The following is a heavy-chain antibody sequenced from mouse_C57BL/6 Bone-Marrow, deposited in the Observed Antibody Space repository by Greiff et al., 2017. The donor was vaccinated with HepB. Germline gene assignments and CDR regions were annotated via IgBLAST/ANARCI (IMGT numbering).Heavy chain of an antibody. Sequence: EVQLQQSGPVLVKPGASVKMSCKASGYTFTDYYMNWVKQSHGKSLEWIGVINPYNGGTSYNQKFKGKATLTVDKSSSTAYMELNSLTSEDSAVYDCARGNWDGYYFDYWGQGTTLTVSS. D-gene: IGHD4-1*01. CDR1: GYTFTDYY. CDR2: INPYNGGT. CDR3: ARGNWDGYYFDY. J-gene: IGHJ2*01. V-gene: IGHV1-19*01.